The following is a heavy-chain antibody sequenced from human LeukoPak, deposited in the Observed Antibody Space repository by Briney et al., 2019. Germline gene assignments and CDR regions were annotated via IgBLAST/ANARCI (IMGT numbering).Heavy chain of an antibody. V-gene: IGHV3-21*01. CDR1: GFTFSSYS. Sequence: GGSLRLSRAASGFTFSSYSVNWVRQARGKGLEWVSSISSSSYIYYSDSVKGRFTISRDNAKNPLYLQMNSLRAEDTAVYYCAREKAVAGLEGIDYWGQGALVTVSS. CDR3: AREKAVAGLEGIDY. J-gene: IGHJ4*02. CDR2: ISSSSYI. D-gene: IGHD6-19*01.